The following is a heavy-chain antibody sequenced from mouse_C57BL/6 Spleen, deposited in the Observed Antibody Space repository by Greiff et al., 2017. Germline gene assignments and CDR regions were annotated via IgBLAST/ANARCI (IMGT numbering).Heavy chain of an antibody. CDR2: ISSGSSTI. CDR3: ARGSRFAY. Sequence: EVHLVESGGGLVKPGGSLKLSCAASGFTFSDYGLHWVRQAPETGLEWVAYISSGSSTIYYADTVKGRFTISRDNAKNTLFLQMTSLGSEDTAMYYCARGSRFAYWGQGTLVTVSA. V-gene: IGHV5-17*01. D-gene: IGHD1-1*01. CDR1: GFTFSDYG. J-gene: IGHJ3*01.